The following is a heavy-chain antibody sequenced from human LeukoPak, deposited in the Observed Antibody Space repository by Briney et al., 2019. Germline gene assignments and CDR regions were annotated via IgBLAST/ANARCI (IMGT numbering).Heavy chain of an antibody. Sequence: PSETLSLTCTVSGGSISSSSYYWGWIRQPPGKGLEWIGSIYYSGSTYYNPSLKSRVTISVDTSKNQFSLKLSSVTAADTAIYYCARKEGIAAAGHFDYWGQGTLVTVSS. V-gene: IGHV4-39*01. CDR3: ARKEGIAAAGHFDY. CDR1: GGSISSSSYY. D-gene: IGHD6-13*01. CDR2: IYYSGST. J-gene: IGHJ4*02.